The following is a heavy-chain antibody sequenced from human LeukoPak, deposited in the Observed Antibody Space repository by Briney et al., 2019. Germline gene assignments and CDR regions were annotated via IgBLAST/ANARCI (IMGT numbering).Heavy chain of an antibody. D-gene: IGHD3-10*01. J-gene: IGHJ4*02. CDR1: GFTVADCA. V-gene: IGHV3-9*01. Sequence: GGSLRLSCAASGFTVADCAMHWVRQAPGKGLEWVSGIHWNADKIAYADSVKGRFTISRDDAKNTLYLQMNNLRPEDTASYYCAAHYYGSGTSQSDFWGQGTLVAVSS. CDR3: AAHYYGSGTSQSDF. CDR2: IHWNADKI.